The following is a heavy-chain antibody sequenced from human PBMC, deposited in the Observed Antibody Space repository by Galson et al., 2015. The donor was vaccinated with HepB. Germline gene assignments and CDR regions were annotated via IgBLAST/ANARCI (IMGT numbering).Heavy chain of an antibody. CDR3: ARGGTMVRGVKGSGYFDY. CDR2: IIPIFGTA. V-gene: IGHV1-69*13. Sequence: SVKVSCKASGGTFSSYAISWVRQAPGQGLEWMGGIIPIFGTANYAQKFQGRVTITADESTSTAYMELSSLRSEDTAVYYCARGGTMVRGVKGSGYFDYWGQGTLVTVSS. D-gene: IGHD3-10*01. CDR1: GGTFSSYA. J-gene: IGHJ4*02.